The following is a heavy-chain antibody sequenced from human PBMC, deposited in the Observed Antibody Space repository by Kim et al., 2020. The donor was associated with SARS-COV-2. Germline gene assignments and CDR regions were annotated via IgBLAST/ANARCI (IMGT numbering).Heavy chain of an antibody. V-gene: IGHV6-1*01. J-gene: IGHJ4*02. CDR3: ASGSAGRHDY. D-gene: IGHD6-13*01. CDR2: TYYRSKWYN. Sequence: SQTLSLTCAISGDSVSSNSVAWNWIRQSPSRGLEWLGRTYYRSKWYNDYAISVKSRITIHPDTSKNQFSLQLNSVTPVDTAWYYCASGSAGRHDYWGQGTLVTVSS. CDR1: GDSVSSNSVA.